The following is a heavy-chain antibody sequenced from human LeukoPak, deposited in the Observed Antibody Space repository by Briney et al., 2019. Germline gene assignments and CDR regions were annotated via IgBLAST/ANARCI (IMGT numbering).Heavy chain of an antibody. Sequence: SETLSLTCTVSGGSISSSSYYWGWIRQPPGKGLEWIGSIYYSGSTYYNPSLKSQVTISVDTSKNQFSLKLSSVTAADTAVYYCARLVITFGGVIVFAFDIWGQGTMVTVSS. V-gene: IGHV4-39*01. CDR3: ARLVITFGGVIVFAFDI. J-gene: IGHJ3*02. CDR1: GGSISSSSYY. CDR2: IYYSGST. D-gene: IGHD3-16*02.